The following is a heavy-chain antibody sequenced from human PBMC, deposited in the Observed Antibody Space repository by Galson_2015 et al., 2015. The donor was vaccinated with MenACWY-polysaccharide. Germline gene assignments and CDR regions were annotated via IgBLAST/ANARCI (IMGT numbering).Heavy chain of an antibody. D-gene: IGHD2-15*01. J-gene: IGHJ4*02. Sequence: SVKVSCKASGDSLNNYSIGWVRQAPGQGLEWMGRIIPFATMENYAQKFQGRVTISADTPANTVYMQLSSLTSDDTAVYFCARVDCSGNNCYFGHWGQGTLVTVSS. CDR3: ARVDCSGNNCYFGH. V-gene: IGHV1-69*02. CDR2: IIPFATME. CDR1: GDSLNNYS.